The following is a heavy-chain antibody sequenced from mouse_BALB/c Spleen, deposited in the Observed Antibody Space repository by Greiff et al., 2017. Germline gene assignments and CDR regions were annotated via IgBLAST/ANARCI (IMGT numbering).Heavy chain of an antibody. V-gene: IGHV2-9*02. Sequence: QVHVKQSGPGLVAPSQSLSITCTVSGFSFTSYGVHWVRQPPGKGLEWLGVIWAGGSTNYNSALMSRLSISQDNSKSQVFLKMNSLQTDDTAMYYCARDEYASMDYWGQGTSVTVSS. CDR2: IWAGGST. CDR1: GFSFTSYG. CDR3: ARDEYASMDY. J-gene: IGHJ4*01. D-gene: IGHD2-10*02.